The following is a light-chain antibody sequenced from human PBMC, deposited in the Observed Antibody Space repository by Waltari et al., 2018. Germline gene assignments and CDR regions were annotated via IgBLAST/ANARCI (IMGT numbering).Light chain of an antibody. CDR1: PLRQHH. CDR3: QSADYSDTFVL. CDR2: KDI. J-gene: IGLJ2*01. V-gene: IGLV3-25*03. Sequence: SDELTQPPSVSVPPGQTARITCSGNPLRQHHVSWYQQRPGQAPMLVMYKDIERPSGISERFSGSSSGTTVTLIINAVQAEDEAEYYCQSADYSDTFVLFGGGTRLTVL.